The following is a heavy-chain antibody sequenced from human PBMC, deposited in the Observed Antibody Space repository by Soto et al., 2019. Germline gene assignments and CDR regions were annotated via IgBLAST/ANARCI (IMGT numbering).Heavy chain of an antibody. CDR3: VSWVSAHFDY. J-gene: IGHJ4*01. V-gene: IGHV3-23*01. CDR1: GFTFDSPYSHA. Sequence: SGGSLRLSCAASGFTFDSPYSHAMSWVRQSPGKGPEWVSTISSNGANKNYAESVQGRFTISKDAARNTVHLHMSSLRADDTATYFCVSWVSAHFDYWGHGTPVTVSS. CDR2: ISSNGANK. D-gene: IGHD2-8*01.